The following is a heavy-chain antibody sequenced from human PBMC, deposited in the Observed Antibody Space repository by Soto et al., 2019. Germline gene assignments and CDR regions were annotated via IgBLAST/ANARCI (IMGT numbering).Heavy chain of an antibody. CDR2: ISAYSGNT. D-gene: IGHD4-17*01. CDR3: ARVVKAGDYGDYGRYYFDY. V-gene: IGHV1-18*04. Sequence: QVQLVQSGAEVKKPGASVKVSCKASGYTFTTYGITWVRQAPGQGLEWMGWISAYSGNTNYAQKRMGRLTVTTDASTNTAYMELRSLRSVDTAVYYCARVVKAGDYGDYGRYYFDYWGHGTLVTVSS. J-gene: IGHJ4*01. CDR1: GYTFTTYG.